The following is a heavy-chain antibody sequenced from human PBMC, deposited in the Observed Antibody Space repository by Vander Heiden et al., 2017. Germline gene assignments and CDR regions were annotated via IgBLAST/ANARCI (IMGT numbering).Heavy chain of an antibody. D-gene: IGHD3-10*01. CDR2: IIPGFNTV. CDR1: GGIFRNSA. V-gene: IGHV1-69*06. CDR3: AKDSGRQARRRYYFEY. Sequence: QVHLVQSGAEVKKPGSSVKVSCKVSGGIFRNSAISWVRQAPGQGLEWMGGIIPGFNTVTYAQKFQGRLTIIADKSTNTAYMDLSSLKSEDTAIYYCAKDSGRQARRRYYFEYWGQGTPVTVSP. J-gene: IGHJ4*02.